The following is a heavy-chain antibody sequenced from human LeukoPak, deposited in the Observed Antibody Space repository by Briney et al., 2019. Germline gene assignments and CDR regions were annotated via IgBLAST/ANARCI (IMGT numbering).Heavy chain of an antibody. CDR1: GGSISSYY. Sequence: SETLSLTCTVSGGSISSYYWSWIRQPPGKGLEWIGYIYYSGSTNYNPSLKGRVTISVDTSKNQFSLKLSSVTAADTAVYYCARQAPLERWLQTDAFDIWGQGTMVTVSS. D-gene: IGHD5-24*01. CDR2: IYYSGST. CDR3: ARQAPLERWLQTDAFDI. V-gene: IGHV4-59*08. J-gene: IGHJ3*02.